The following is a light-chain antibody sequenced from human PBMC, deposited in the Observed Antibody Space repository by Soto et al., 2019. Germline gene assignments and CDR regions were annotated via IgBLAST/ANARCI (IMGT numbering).Light chain of an antibody. V-gene: IGKV3-20*01. J-gene: IGKJ1*01. CDR1: QSVSSSY. CDR2: GAS. Sequence: EIVLTQSPGILSLSPGERATLSCRASQSVSSSYLAWYQQKPGQAPRLLMYGASTRATGIPDRFRGSGSGTDFTLTISRLEPEDFTVYYCQLYGSPTWTFGQGTKVEIK. CDR3: QLYGSPTWT.